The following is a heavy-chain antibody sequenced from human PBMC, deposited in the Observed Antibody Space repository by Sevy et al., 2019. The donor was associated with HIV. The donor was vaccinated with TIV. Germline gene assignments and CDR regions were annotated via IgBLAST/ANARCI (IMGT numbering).Heavy chain of an antibody. CDR2: ISYDGSNK. CDR1: GFTFSSYA. V-gene: IGHV3-30-3*01. CDR3: ASRGYSPLDAFDI. D-gene: IGHD5-18*01. Sequence: GGSLRLSCAASGFTFSSYAMHWVRQAPGKGLEWVAVISYDGSNKYYADSVKGRFTISRDNSKNTLYLQMNSLRAEDTAVYYCASRGYSPLDAFDIWGQGTMVTVSS. J-gene: IGHJ3*02.